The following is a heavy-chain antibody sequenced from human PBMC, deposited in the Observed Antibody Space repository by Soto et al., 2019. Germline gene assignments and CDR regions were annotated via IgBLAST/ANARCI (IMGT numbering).Heavy chain of an antibody. CDR2: IWYDGSNK. D-gene: IGHD2-2*01. Sequence: QVQLVEAGGGVVQPGRSLRLSCAASGFTFSSYGMHWVRQAPGKGLEWVAGIWYDGSNKYYADSVKGQFTISRDNSKNTLYLQMNSLRAEDTAVYYCATTRYCSSTSCSFDSWGQGTLVTVSS. J-gene: IGHJ4*02. CDR3: ATTRYCSSTSCSFDS. CDR1: GFTFSSYG. V-gene: IGHV3-33*01.